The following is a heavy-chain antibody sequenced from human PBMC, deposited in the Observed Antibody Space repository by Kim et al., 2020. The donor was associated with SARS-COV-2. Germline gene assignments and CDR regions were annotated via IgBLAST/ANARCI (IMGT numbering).Heavy chain of an antibody. V-gene: IGHV4-61*01. D-gene: IGHD4-17*01. Sequence: SETLSLTCTVSGGSVSSGSYYWSWIRQPPGKGLEWIGYIYYSGSTNYNPSLKSRVTISVDTSKNQFSLKLSSVTAADTAVYYCARGLREYGDYYFDYWGQGTLVTVSS. CDR1: GGSVSSGSYY. CDR3: ARGLREYGDYYFDY. CDR2: IYYSGST. J-gene: IGHJ4*02.